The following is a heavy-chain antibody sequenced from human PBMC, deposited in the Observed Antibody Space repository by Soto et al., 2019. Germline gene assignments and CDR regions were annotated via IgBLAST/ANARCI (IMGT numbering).Heavy chain of an antibody. D-gene: IGHD3-9*01. V-gene: IGHV3-7*03. CDR3: AAPSDDILTGYYIHHFYYYYGMDV. CDR1: GFTFGDYW. Sequence: GGSLRLSCAASGFTFGDYWMTWVRQAPGKGLEWVAYMKEDGGEIYYLDSVKGRFTISRDNAKNTLYLQMNSLRAEDTAVYYCAAPSDDILTGYYIHHFYYYYGMDVWGQGTTVTVSS. CDR2: MKEDGGEI. J-gene: IGHJ6*02.